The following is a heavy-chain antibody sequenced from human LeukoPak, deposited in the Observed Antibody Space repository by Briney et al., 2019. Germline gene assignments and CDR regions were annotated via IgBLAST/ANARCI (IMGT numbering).Heavy chain of an antibody. Sequence: ASVKVSCKASGGTFSSYTISWVRQAPGQGLEWMGRIIPILGIANYAQKFQGRVTITADKSTSTAYMELSSLRSEDTAVYYCARDWAKGGRSSTSCYSKYNWFDPWGQGTLVTVSS. CDR1: GGTFSSYT. D-gene: IGHD2-2*01. CDR2: IIPILGIA. CDR3: ARDWAKGGRSSTSCYSKYNWFDP. V-gene: IGHV1-69*04. J-gene: IGHJ5*02.